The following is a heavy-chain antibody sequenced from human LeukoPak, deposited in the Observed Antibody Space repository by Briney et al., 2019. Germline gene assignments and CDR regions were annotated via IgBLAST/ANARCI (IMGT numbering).Heavy chain of an antibody. CDR2: INHSGST. Sequence: PSETLSLTCAVYGGSFSGYYWSWIRQPPGKGLEWIGEINHSGSTNYNPSLKSRVTISVDTSKNQFSLKLSSVTAADTAVYYCARRDCSSTSCYLLDYWGQGTLVTVSS. D-gene: IGHD2-2*01. CDR3: ARRDCSSTSCYLLDY. CDR1: GGSFSGYY. V-gene: IGHV4-34*01. J-gene: IGHJ4*02.